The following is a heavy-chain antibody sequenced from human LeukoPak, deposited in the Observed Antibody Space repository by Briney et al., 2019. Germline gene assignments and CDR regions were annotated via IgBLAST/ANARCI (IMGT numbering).Heavy chain of an antibody. CDR1: GFTFSSYA. Sequence: GGSLRLSCAASGFTFSSYAMIWVRQAPGKGLEWVSAISGGGGGTFYADSVKGRFTISRDNSKNTLYLQMNSLSAEDTAVYYCAKDLGGKPYYYYGMDVWGQGTTVTVSS. V-gene: IGHV3-23*01. J-gene: IGHJ6*02. CDR2: ISGGGGGT. CDR3: AKDLGGKPYYYYGMDV.